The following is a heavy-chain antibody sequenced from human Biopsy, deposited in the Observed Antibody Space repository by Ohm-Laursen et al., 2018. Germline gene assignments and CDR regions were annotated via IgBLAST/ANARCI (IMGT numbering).Heavy chain of an antibody. CDR1: GKTFSDYQ. V-gene: IGHV4-34*08. D-gene: IGHD2-15*01. CDR2: INQAGTT. CDR3: GNEVHGRDY. Sequence: PGTLSLTCAVFGKTFSDYQWSWIRQPPGKGLEWIGQINQAGTTNYNPSIKSRVSISADASKYEFSLRLTSVTAADTAVYLCGNEVHGRDYWGLGAQVTVSS. J-gene: IGHJ4*02.